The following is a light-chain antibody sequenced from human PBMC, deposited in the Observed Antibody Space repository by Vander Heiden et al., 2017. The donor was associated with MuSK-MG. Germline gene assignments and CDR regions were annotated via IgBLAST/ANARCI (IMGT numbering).Light chain of an antibody. CDR2: ANT. Sequence: SVLTQPPSVAGAPGQSISSSCTGGNPKTGALHDVHWDQQLPGSAPQLLVYANTNRPSGVPDRFSGSKSGTSASLAITGLQAEDEADYYCQSYDSSLTKVFGTGTKVTVL. J-gene: IGLJ1*01. CDR1: NPKTGALHD. V-gene: IGLV1-40*01. CDR3: QSYDSSLTKV.